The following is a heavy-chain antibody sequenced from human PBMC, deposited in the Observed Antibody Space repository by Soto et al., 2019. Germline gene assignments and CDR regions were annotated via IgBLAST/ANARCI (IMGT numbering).Heavy chain of an antibody. J-gene: IGHJ5*02. CDR3: ARDRPHAWLDP. CDR2: ISPDDGGT. CDR1: GYTLRDYY. Sequence: QVQLVQSGADVKEPGASVKLSCKASGYTLRDYYIQWVRQAPGQGLEWVAMISPDDGGTRYAQRFQGRVTVTRDTSTSTVYMEMSNLRSEDTALYYCARDRPHAWLDPWGQGTLVTVSS. V-gene: IGHV1-46*01.